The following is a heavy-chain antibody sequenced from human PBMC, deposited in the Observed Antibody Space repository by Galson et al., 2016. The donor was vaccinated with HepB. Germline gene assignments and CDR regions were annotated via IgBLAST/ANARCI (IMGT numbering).Heavy chain of an antibody. CDR2: VNPDGSET. J-gene: IGHJ3*02. Sequence: SLRLSCAASGFIFSRSWMTWVRQAPGKGLEWVANVNPDGSETYYLASVKGRFTVSRDNAKNLLYLSINGLRSEDTVVYYCARDPADTSILHFAFDIWGQGTMVTASS. V-gene: IGHV3-7*03. CDR3: ARDPADTSILHFAFDI. D-gene: IGHD5-18*01. CDR1: GFIFSRSW.